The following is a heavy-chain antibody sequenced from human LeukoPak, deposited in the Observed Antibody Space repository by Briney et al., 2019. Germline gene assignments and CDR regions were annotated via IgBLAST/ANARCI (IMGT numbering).Heavy chain of an antibody. V-gene: IGHV7-4-1*02. CDR3: ARDRSIVHFDF. CDR2: INMNTGNP. CDR1: GYTFTSHS. Sequence: ASVKVSCKASGYTFTSHSINWVRQAPGQGLEWMGWINMNTGNPTYAQGFAGRFVFSLDTSDSTAYMQIISLRAEDTAVYYCARDRSIVHFDFWGQGTLVTVSS. D-gene: IGHD3-16*02. J-gene: IGHJ4*02.